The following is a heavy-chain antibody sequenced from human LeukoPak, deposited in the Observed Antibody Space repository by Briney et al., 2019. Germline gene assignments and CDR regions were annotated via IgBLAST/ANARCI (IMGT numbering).Heavy chain of an antibody. Sequence: SETLSLTCTVSGGSISSYYWSWLRQPPGKGLEWIGYISYSGSTNYNPSLKSRLTISVDTSKNQFSLKLSSVTAADTAVYYCARYIWGSYPTFEDYWGQGTLVTVSS. D-gene: IGHD3-16*02. J-gene: IGHJ4*02. CDR3: ARYIWGSYPTFEDY. CDR2: ISYSGST. CDR1: GGSISSYY. V-gene: IGHV4-59*01.